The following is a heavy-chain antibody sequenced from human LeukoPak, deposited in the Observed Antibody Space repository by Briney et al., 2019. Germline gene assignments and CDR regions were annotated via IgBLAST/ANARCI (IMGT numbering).Heavy chain of an antibody. Sequence: ASVKVSCKASGYTFTGYYMHWVRQAPGQGLEWMGWISAYNGNTNYAQKLQGRVTMTTDTSTSTAYMELRSLRSDDTAVYYCARVRYSNYHDYWGQGTLVTVSS. D-gene: IGHD4-11*01. CDR3: ARVRYSNYHDY. V-gene: IGHV1-18*04. J-gene: IGHJ4*02. CDR2: ISAYNGNT. CDR1: GYTFTGYY.